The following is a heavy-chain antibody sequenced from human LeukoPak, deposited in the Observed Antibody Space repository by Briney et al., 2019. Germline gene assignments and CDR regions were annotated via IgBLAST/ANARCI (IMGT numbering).Heavy chain of an antibody. CDR1: GFTFSSYE. J-gene: IGHJ4*02. V-gene: IGHV3-48*03. CDR2: ISSSGSTI. D-gene: IGHD1-20*01. CDR3: ARDLTGTRRSLEY. Sequence: GGSLRLSCAASGFTFSSYEMNWIRQAPGKGLEWVSYISSSGSTIYYADSVKGRFTISRDNAKNSLYLQMNSLRAEDTAVYYCARDLTGTRRSLEYGGRGTLVTVSS.